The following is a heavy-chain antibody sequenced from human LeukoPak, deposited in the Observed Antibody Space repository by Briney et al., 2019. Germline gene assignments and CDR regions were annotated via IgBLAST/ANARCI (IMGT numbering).Heavy chain of an antibody. Sequence: GGSLRLSCAASGFTFISYAMSGVRQAPGMGLEWVSSIATRDDTTFYADSVRGRFTISRDNSKNTMYLQMDSLRVDDTAMYYCALDPTQYSSVWTSPEFARWGQGTLVTVSS. V-gene: IGHV3-23*01. CDR1: GFTFISYA. J-gene: IGHJ4*02. CDR3: ALDPTQYSSVWTSPEFAR. CDR2: IATRDDTT. D-gene: IGHD6-19*01.